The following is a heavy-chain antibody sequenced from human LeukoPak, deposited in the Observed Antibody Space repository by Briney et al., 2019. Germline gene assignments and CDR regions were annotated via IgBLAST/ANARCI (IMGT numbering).Heavy chain of an antibody. V-gene: IGHV5-51*01. CDR3: ARLLDLYDSSGYQLLGYYFDY. D-gene: IGHD3-22*01. CDR2: IYPGDSDT. Sequence: GESLKISCKGSGYSFTNYWIGWVRQMPGKGLEWMGVIYPGDSDTRYSPSFQGQVTISADKSIRTAYLQWSSLKASDTAMYYCARLLDLYDSSGYQLLGYYFDYWGQGTLVTVSS. CDR1: GYSFTNYW. J-gene: IGHJ4*02.